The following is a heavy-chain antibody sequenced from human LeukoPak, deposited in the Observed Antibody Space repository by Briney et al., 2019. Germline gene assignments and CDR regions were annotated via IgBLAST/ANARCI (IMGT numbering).Heavy chain of an antibody. CDR1: GGTFISYA. CDR2: INHILGIA. V-gene: IGHV1-69*04. D-gene: IGHD1-1*01. Sequence: ASVKVSCKDSGGTFISYAISWVRQAPGQGREWMGRINHILGIANHAQKFQGRVTITADKSPSTAYLELSSLRSEDTAVYYCASDAPGTTGTTAVGTYGMDVWGQGTTVTVSS. J-gene: IGHJ6*02. CDR3: ASDAPGTTGTTAVGTYGMDV.